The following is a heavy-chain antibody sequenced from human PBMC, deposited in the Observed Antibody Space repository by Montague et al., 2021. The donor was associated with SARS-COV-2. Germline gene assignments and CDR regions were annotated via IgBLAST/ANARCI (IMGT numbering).Heavy chain of an antibody. CDR2: IYWDDDK. J-gene: IGHJ4*02. D-gene: IGHD4-23*01. Sequence: PALVKPTQTLTLTCTFSGFSLTTSAVGVGWIRQPPGKALEWLAVIYWDDDKRYSPSLKSRLTITKDISKNQVVLIMTNMDPVDTGTYYCAHSRGDGNSAVSGNWGQGTLVTVSS. CDR3: AHSRGDGNSAVSGN. V-gene: IGHV2-5*02. CDR1: GFSLTTSAVG.